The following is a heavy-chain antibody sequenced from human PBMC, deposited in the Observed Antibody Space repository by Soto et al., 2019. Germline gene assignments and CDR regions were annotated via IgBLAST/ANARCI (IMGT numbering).Heavy chain of an antibody. CDR1: GYTFTGYY. D-gene: IGHD1-26*01. CDR2: INPNSGGT. V-gene: IGHV1-2*04. J-gene: IGHJ6*02. CDR3: ARVWDPASLYGMDV. Sequence: QVQLVQSGAEVKKPGASVKVSCKASGYTFTGYYMHWVRQAPGQGLEWMGWINPNSGGTNYAQKFQGWVTMTRDTSISTAYMELSRLRSDDTAVYYCARVWDPASLYGMDVWGQGPTVTVSS.